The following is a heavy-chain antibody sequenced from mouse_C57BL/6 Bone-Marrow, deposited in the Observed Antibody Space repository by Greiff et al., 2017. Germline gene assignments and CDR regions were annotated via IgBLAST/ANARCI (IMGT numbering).Heavy chain of an antibody. D-gene: IGHD4-1*01. CDR1: GYTFTDYY. J-gene: IGHJ1*03. CDR3: ARVNWYGGYWYFDV. CDR2: IYPGSGNT. V-gene: IGHV1-76*01. Sequence: VQLQQSGAELVRPGASVKLSCKASGYTFTDYYINWVKQRPGQGLEWIARIYPGSGNTYYNEKFKGKATLTAEKSSSTAYMQLSSLTSEDSAVYFCARVNWYGGYWYFDVWGTGTTVTVAS.